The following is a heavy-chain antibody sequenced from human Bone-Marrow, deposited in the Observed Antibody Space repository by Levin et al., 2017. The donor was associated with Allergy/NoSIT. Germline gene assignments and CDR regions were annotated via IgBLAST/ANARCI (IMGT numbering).Heavy chain of an antibody. CDR2: ISTDGNTA. J-gene: IGHJ4*02. V-gene: IGHV3-30*03. CDR1: GFTFSSSG. Sequence: GESLKISCAASGFTFSSSGMCWVRQAPGKGLEWAAIISTDGNTAYYGDSVTGRFIISRDNSKNTLYLQMNSLKPEDTAVYYCAGESLEYWGQGALVTVSS. CDR3: AGESLEY.